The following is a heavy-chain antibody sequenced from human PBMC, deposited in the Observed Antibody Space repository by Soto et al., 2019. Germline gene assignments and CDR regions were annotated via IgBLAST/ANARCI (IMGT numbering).Heavy chain of an antibody. D-gene: IGHD6-13*01. V-gene: IGHV3-33*01. CDR2: IWYDGSNK. CDR3: ARGYSSSWYYYYYGMDV. CDR1: GFTFSSYG. Sequence: QVQLVESGGGVVQPGRSLRLSCAASGFTFSSYGMHWVRQAPGKGLEWVAVIWYDGSNKYYADSVKGRFTISRENSKNTLYLQMNSLRAEDTAVYYCARGYSSSWYYYYYGMDVWGQGTTVTVSS. J-gene: IGHJ6*02.